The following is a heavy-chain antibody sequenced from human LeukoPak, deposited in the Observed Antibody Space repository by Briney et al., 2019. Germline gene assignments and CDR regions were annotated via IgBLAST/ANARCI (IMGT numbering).Heavy chain of an antibody. CDR2: INHSGST. J-gene: IGHJ5*02. CDR3: ARGRYSSSWYGAPQLRNWFDP. D-gene: IGHD6-13*01. V-gene: IGHV4-34*01. Sequence: SETLSLTCAVYGGSFSGYYWSWIRQPPGKGLEWIGEINHSGSTNYNPSLRSRVTISVDTSKNQFSLKLSSVTAADTAVYYCARGRYSSSWYGAPQLRNWFDPWGQGTLVIVSS. CDR1: GGSFSGYY.